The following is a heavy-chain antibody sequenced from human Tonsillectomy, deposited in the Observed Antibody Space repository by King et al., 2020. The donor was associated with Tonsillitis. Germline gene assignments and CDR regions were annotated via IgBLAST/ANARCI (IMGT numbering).Heavy chain of an antibody. CDR3: ARHPSYYYGSGSYYGHVDY. D-gene: IGHD3-10*01. Sequence: QLVQSGAEVKKPGESLKISCKGSGYSFTSYWIGWVRQMPGKGLEWMGIIYPGDSDTRYSPSFQGQVTISADKSLSTAYLQWSSLKASDTAMYYCARHPSYYYGSGSYYGHVDYWGQGTLVTVSS. CDR2: IYPGDSDT. V-gene: IGHV5-51*01. CDR1: GYSFTSYW. J-gene: IGHJ4*02.